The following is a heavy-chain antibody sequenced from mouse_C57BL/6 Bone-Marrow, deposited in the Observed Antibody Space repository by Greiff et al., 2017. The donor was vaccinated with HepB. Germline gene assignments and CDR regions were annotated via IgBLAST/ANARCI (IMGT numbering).Heavy chain of an antibody. CDR2: IHPNSGST. D-gene: IGHD3-2*02. J-gene: IGHJ4*01. V-gene: IGHV1-64*01. Sequence: QVQLQQPGAELVKPGASVKLSCKASGYTFTSYWMHWVKQRPGQGLEWIGMIHPNSGSTNYNEKFKSKATLTVDKSSSTAYMQLSSLTSEDSAVYYCAEKGQLRALGYWGQGTSVTVSS. CDR1: GYTFTSYW. CDR3: AEKGQLRALGY.